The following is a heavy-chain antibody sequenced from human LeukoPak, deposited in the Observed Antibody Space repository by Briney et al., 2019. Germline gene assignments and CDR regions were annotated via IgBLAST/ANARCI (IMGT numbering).Heavy chain of an antibody. CDR3: TSPHYIAAAGDDTIFLDC. Sequence: GGSLRLSCTASGFTFGDYAMSWFRQAPGKGLEWVGFIRSKAYGGTTEYAASVEGRFTISRDDSKSIAYLQMNSLKTEDTAVYYCTSPHYIAAAGDDTIFLDCWGQGTLVTVSS. V-gene: IGHV3-49*03. CDR2: IRSKAYGGTT. D-gene: IGHD6-13*01. J-gene: IGHJ4*02. CDR1: GFTFGDYA.